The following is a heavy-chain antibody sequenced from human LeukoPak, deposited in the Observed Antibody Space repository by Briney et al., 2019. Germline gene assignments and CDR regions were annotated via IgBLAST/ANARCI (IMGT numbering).Heavy chain of an antibody. Sequence: GGSLRLSCAASGFTFSSYSMNWVRQAPGKGLVWVSRISSDGSSTSYADSVKGRFTISRDNSKNTLYLQMSSLRAEDTAVYYCAKDPRPFDAFDIWGQGTMVTVSS. CDR3: AKDPRPFDAFDI. CDR2: ISSDGSST. CDR1: GFTFSSYS. V-gene: IGHV3-74*01. J-gene: IGHJ3*02.